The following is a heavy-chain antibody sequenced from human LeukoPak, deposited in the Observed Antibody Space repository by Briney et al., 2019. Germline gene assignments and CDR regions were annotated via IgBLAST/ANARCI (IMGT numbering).Heavy chain of an antibody. J-gene: IGHJ6*03. D-gene: IGHD5-24*01. CDR2: IYTSGST. V-gene: IGHV4-4*07. Sequence: PSETLSLTCTVPGDSISSYYWSWVRQPAGKGLEWIRRIYTSGSTNYNPSLKSRVTMSVDTSKNQFSLKLSSVTAADTAVYYCARGRRDGYKGAGYYYYMDVWGKGTTVTIS. CDR3: ARGRRDGYKGAGYYYYMDV. CDR1: GDSISSYY.